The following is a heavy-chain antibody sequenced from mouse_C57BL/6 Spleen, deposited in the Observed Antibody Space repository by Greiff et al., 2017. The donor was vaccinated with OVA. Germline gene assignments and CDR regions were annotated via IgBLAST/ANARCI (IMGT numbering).Heavy chain of an antibody. V-gene: IGHV5-17*01. D-gene: IGHD1-1*01. CDR1: GFTFSDYG. J-gene: IGHJ4*01. CDR2: ISSGSSTI. CDR3: ARPITTVVATGAMDY. Sequence: EVMLVESGGGLVKPGGSLKLSCAASGFTFSDYGMHWVRQAPEKGLEWVAYISSGSSTIYYADTVQGRFTISRDNAKNTLSLQMTSLRSEDTAMYYCARPITTVVATGAMDYWGQGTSVTVSS.